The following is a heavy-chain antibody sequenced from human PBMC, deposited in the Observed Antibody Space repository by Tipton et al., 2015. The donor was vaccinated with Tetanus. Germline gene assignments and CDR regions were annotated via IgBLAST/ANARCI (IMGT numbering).Heavy chain of an antibody. V-gene: IGHV4-31*03. D-gene: IGHD2-21*02. CDR3: ARSKGVRLNAFDL. CDR2: IFYSGSS. J-gene: IGHJ3*01. CDR1: GGSINNGGYY. Sequence: TLSLTCTGSGGSINNGGYYWSWIRQHPGKGLEWIGYIFYSGSSHYNPSLKSRLSLSVATSKNQFSLNLNSVTAADTAVYYCARSKGVRLNAFDLWGQGTLVIVST.